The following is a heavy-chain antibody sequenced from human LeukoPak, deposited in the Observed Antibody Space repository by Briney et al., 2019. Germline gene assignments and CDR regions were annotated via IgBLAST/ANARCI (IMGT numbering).Heavy chain of an antibody. Sequence: ASVTVSCKASGYTFTGYYMHWVRQAPGQRLEWMGWINPNSGGTNYAQKFQGRVTMTRDTSISTAYMELSRLGSDDTAVYYCARDNKPTYVWGSSRPTRTNWFDPWGQGTLVTVSS. D-gene: IGHD3-16*01. CDR1: GYTFTGYY. V-gene: IGHV1-2*02. J-gene: IGHJ5*02. CDR3: ARDNKPTYVWGSSRPTRTNWFDP. CDR2: INPNSGGT.